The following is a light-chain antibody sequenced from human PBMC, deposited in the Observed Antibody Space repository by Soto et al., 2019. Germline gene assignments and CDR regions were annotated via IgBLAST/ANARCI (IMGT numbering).Light chain of an antibody. CDR1: QAIRND. CDR2: AAS. V-gene: IGKV1-17*01. J-gene: IGKJ1*01. CDR3: LQHNTYPRT. Sequence: DIQMTQSPSSLSASVGDRVTITCRASQAIRNDLGWYQQKPAKAPKRLIYAASSLQSGVPSRFSGSGSGTEFTLTISGLQPEDSATYFCLQHNTYPRTFGQGTKVDI.